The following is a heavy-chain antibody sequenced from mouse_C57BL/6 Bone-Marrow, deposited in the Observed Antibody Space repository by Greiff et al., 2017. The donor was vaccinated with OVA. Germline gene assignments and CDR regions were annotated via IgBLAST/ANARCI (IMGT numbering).Heavy chain of an antibody. Sequence: DVQLQESGGGLVQPGGSMKLSCAASGFTFSDAWMDWVRQSPEQGLEWVADIRNKANNHATYYAESVKGRFTISRDDSKSSVYLQMNSLRAEDTGIYYCTSDGYEGFAYWGQGTLVTVSA. V-gene: IGHV6-6*01. CDR2: IRNKANNHAT. CDR3: TSDGYEGFAY. CDR1: GFTFSDAW. J-gene: IGHJ3*01. D-gene: IGHD2-2*01.